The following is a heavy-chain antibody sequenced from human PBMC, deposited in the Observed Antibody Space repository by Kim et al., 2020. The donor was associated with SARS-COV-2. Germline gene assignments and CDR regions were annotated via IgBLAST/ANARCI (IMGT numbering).Heavy chain of an antibody. D-gene: IGHD6-13*01. V-gene: IGHV3-21*04. CDR1: GFTFSSYS. CDR3: ARGGGGTSSSWYYY. CDR2: ISSSSSYI. J-gene: IGHJ4*02. Sequence: GGSLRLSCAASGFTFSSYSMNWVRQAPGKGLEWVSSISSSSSYIYYADSVKGRFTISRDNAKNSLYLQMNSLRAEDTAVYYCARGGGGTSSSWYYYWGQGTLVTVSS.